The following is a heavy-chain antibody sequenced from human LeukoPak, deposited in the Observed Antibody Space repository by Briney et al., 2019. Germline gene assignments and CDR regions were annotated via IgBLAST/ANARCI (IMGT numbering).Heavy chain of an antibody. Sequence: ETLSLTCTVSGGSISSYYWSWIRQAPGKGLEWVSSISSSSSYIYYADSVKGRFTISRDNAKNSLYLQMNSLRAEDTAVYYCARVWEMVSDYWGQGTLVTVSS. D-gene: IGHD5-24*01. CDR3: ARVWEMVSDY. V-gene: IGHV3-21*01. J-gene: IGHJ4*02. CDR2: ISSSSSYI. CDR1: GGSISSYY.